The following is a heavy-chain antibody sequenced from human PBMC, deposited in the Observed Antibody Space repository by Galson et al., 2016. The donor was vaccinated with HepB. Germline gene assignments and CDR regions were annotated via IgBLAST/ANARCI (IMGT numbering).Heavy chain of an antibody. Sequence: QSGAEVKKPGESLKVSCKGSEYSFPNYWIGWVRQMPGKGLEWMGIIYPGDSDTRYSPSFQGQVTISADKSIRTAYLQWSSLKVSDTAMYYCARLGGGRIASRRRYSYYGMDVWGQGTTVTVPS. D-gene: IGHD6-6*01. CDR3: ARLGGGRIASRRRYSYYGMDV. V-gene: IGHV5-51*01. J-gene: IGHJ6*02. CDR2: IYPGDSDT. CDR1: EYSFPNYW.